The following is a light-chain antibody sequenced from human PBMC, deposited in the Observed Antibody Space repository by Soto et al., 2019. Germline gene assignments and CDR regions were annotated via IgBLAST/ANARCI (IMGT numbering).Light chain of an antibody. Sequence: QSALTQPASVSGSPGQSITLLCTGTSSDFGIYNSVSWYQQHPGKAPKLMIHDVTNRPSGVSSRFSGSRSGNTASLTISGPQAGEGADYYCSSFTSSSSYVFGPGTKVPAL. CDR1: SSDFGIYNS. V-gene: IGLV2-14*01. CDR2: DVT. CDR3: SSFTSSSSYV. J-gene: IGLJ1*01.